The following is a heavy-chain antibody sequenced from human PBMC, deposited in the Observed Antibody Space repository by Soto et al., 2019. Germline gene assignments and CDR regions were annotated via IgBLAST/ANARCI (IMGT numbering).Heavy chain of an antibody. D-gene: IGHD2-2*01. CDR3: ATSTGRVYYFDY. J-gene: IGHJ4*02. CDR2: IKQDGSEK. V-gene: IGHV3-7*01. Sequence: GGSLGLSCAASGFTFSIYWMSWVRQAPGKGLEWVANIKQDGSEKYYVDSVKGRFTISSDNAKNSLYLQMNSLRAEDTAVYYCATSTGRVYYFDYWGQGTLVTVSS. CDR1: GFTFSIYW.